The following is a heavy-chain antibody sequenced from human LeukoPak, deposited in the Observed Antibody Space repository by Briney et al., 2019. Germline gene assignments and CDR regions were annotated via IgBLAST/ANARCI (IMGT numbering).Heavy chain of an antibody. D-gene: IGHD3-10*01. CDR3: AKESMVRGVITNFDY. J-gene: IGHJ4*02. CDR1: GFTFSSYA. Sequence: GGSLRLSCAASGFTFSSYAMSWVRQAPGKGLEWVSAISGSGGSTYYADSVKGRFTISRGNSKNTLYLQMNSLRAEDTAVYYCAKESMVRGVITNFDYWGQGTLVTVSS. CDR2: ISGSGGST. V-gene: IGHV3-23*01.